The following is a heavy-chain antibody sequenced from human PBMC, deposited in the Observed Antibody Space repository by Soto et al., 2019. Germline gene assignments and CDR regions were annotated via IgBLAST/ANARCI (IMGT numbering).Heavy chain of an antibody. J-gene: IGHJ6*02. Sequence: QTGGSLRLSCAASGFAFSSYAMTWVRQAPGKGLEWVAAVSGRGDMTYYADSVKGRFIISRDNSNNTLFLQMDSLRDEDTAVYYCARVGRGVYGMDVWGQGTSVTVPS. CDR2: VSGRGDMT. V-gene: IGHV3-23*01. D-gene: IGHD2-8*01. CDR3: ARVGRGVYGMDV. CDR1: GFAFSSYA.